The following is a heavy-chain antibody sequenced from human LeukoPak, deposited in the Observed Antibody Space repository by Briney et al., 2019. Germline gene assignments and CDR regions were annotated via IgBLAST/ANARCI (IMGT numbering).Heavy chain of an antibody. CDR1: GGTFSSYA. V-gene: IGHV1-69*04. CDR2: IIPILGIA. J-gene: IGHJ5*02. CDR3: ARMAYYDSSGYQTGWFDP. Sequence: ASVKVSCKASGGTFSSYAISWVRQAPGQGLEWMGRIIPILGIANYAQKFQGRVTITADKSTSTAYMELSSLRSEDTAVYYCARMAYYDSSGYQTGWFDPWGQGTLVTVSS. D-gene: IGHD3-22*01.